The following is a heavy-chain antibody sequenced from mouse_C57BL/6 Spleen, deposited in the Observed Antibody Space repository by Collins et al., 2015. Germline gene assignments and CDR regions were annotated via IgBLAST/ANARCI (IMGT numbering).Heavy chain of an antibody. D-gene: IGHD3-3*01. J-gene: IGHJ4*01. V-gene: IGHV10S3*01. CDR1: GFTFNTNA. Sequence: EVQLVETGGGLVQPKGSLKLSCAASGFTFNTNAMNWVRQAPGKGLEWVARIRSKSNNYATYYADSVKDRFTISRDDSQSMLYLQMNNLKTEDTAMYYCVRDRGPLGNAMDYWGQGTSVTVSS. CDR3: VRDRGPLGNAMDY. CDR2: IRSKSNNYAT.